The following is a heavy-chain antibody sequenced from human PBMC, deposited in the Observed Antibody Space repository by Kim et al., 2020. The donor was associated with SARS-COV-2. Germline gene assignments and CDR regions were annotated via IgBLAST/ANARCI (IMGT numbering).Heavy chain of an antibody. CDR2: VFYSGAT. D-gene: IGHD2-15*01. CDR3: ATISRIGLNRGGALDV. Sequence: SETLSLTCSVSGDSITSYYWNWNRQPPGKGLEWIGYVFYSGATTYTPSLRSRVTMSGDLSTNSFSLKLSSVAAADTAIYYCATISRIGLNRGGALDVWGSGTRLTVSS. V-gene: IGHV4-59*01. CDR1: GDSITSYY. J-gene: IGHJ3*01.